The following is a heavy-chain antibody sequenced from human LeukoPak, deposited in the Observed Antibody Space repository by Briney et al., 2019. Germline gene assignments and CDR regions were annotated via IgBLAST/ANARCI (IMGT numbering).Heavy chain of an antibody. CDR1: GFTFSSYD. J-gene: IGHJ4*02. CDR3: VRGRYVPDY. Sequence: GGSLRLSCAASGFTFSSYDMHWVRQVMGKGLEWVSGIGVSVIGTAGDTYYAGSVKGRFTISRENAKNSLYLQMNSLRAGDTAVYYCVRGRYVPDYWGQGTLVTVSS. V-gene: IGHV3-13*01. CDR2: IGVSVIGTAGDT. D-gene: IGHD2-2*01.